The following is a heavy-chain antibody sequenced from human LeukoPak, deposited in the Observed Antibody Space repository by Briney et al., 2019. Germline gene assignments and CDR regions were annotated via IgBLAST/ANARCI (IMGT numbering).Heavy chain of an antibody. V-gene: IGHV3-23*05. D-gene: IGHD5-24*01. CDR1: GFTFRTYA. CDR2: IYPSGNI. J-gene: IGHJ4*02. CDR3: ARTFVSGDGYKVGYFDY. Sequence: QPGGSLRLSCAASGFTFRTYAMTWVRQAPGKGLEWVSLIYPSGNIYYADSVKGRFTISRDNSKNTLFLQMNSVRAEDTAIYYCARTFVSGDGYKVGYFDYWGQGTLVTVSS.